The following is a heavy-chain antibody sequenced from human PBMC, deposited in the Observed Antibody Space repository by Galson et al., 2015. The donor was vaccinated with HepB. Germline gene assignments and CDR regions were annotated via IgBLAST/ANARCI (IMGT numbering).Heavy chain of an antibody. CDR1: GGSIGTYY. V-gene: IGHV4-59*01. J-gene: IGHJ4*02. CDR2: IYSSGRA. CDR3: ARDRTGIGDLNAFDI. D-gene: IGHD3-10*01. Sequence: SETLSLTCTVSGGSIGTYYWSWIRQPPGKGLEWIGYIYSSGRAKYSPSLKSRVTMSVDTSNNQFSLKLSSVIAADTAVYYCARDRTGIGDLNAFDIWGQGTLVTVSS.